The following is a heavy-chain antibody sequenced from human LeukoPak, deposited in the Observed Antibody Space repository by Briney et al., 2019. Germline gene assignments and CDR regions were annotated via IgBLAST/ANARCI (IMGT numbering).Heavy chain of an antibody. Sequence: GASVTVSCKAYGYTFTSYGISWVRQAPGQGLEWMGWISAYNGNTNYAQKLQGRVTMTTDTSTSTAYMELRSLRSDDTAVYYCARAGYCSSTSCYIPFDYWGQGTLVTVSS. D-gene: IGHD2-2*02. J-gene: IGHJ4*02. V-gene: IGHV1-18*01. CDR1: GYTFTSYG. CDR3: ARAGYCSSTSCYIPFDY. CDR2: ISAYNGNT.